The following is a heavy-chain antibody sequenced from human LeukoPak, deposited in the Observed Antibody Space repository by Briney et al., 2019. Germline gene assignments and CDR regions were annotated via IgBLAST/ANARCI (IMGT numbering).Heavy chain of an antibody. CDR2: IYYSGST. Sequence: SETLSLTCTVSGGSISSYYWSWIRQPSGKGLEWIGDIYYSGSTNYKSSLNSRVTMSVDTPKNQFSLKLSSVTTADTAVYHCARVCPYCSGGSWYAFDIWGQGTTVTVSS. D-gene: IGHD2-15*01. V-gene: IGHV4-59*01. CDR1: GGSISSYY. CDR3: ARVCPYCSGGSWYAFDI. J-gene: IGHJ3*02.